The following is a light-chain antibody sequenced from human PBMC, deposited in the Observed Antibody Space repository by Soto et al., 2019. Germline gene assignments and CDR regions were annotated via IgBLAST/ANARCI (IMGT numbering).Light chain of an antibody. V-gene: IGLV1-44*01. CDR1: SSNIGINT. Sequence: QSVLTQPPSASGTPGQRVTFTCSGSSSNIGINTVNWYRQLPGTAPQLLISDNHRRPSGVPDRFSGSKSGTSASLAISGLQSDDEATYFCAAWDVSLKGFVFGTWTKVTVL. CDR3: AAWDVSLKGFV. CDR2: DNH. J-gene: IGLJ1*01.